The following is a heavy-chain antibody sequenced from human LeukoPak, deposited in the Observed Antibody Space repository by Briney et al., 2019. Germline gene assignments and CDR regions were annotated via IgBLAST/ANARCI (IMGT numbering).Heavy chain of an antibody. CDR1: GFTVSSNY. Sequence: GGSRRLSCAASGFTVSSNYMSWVRQAPGKGLEWVSVIYSGGSTYYADSVKGRFTISRDNSKNTLYLQMNSLRAEDTAVYYCARETYGGPFDYWGQGTLVTVSS. V-gene: IGHV3-66*01. CDR3: ARETYGGPFDY. D-gene: IGHD4-23*01. J-gene: IGHJ4*02. CDR2: IYSGGST.